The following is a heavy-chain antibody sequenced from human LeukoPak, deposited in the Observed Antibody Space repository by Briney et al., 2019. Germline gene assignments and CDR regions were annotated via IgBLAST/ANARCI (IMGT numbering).Heavy chain of an antibody. D-gene: IGHD6-13*01. CDR3: ARWAWQQLE. Sequence: SETLSLTCTVSGGSISSSSYYWGWIRRPPGKGLEWIGSMYYSGSTYYNPSLKSRVTISVDTSKNQFSLKLSAVTAADTAVYYCARWAWQQLEWGQGTMVTVSS. V-gene: IGHV4-39*01. CDR2: MYYSGST. CDR1: GGSISSSSYY. J-gene: IGHJ3*01.